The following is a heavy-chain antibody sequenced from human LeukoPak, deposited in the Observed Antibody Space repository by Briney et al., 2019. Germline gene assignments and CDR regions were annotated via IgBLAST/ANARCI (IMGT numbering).Heavy chain of an antibody. CDR3: AEDRATGTTRINYYYGMDV. V-gene: IGHV3-23*01. D-gene: IGHD1-1*01. CDR2: ISGSGGST. Sequence: GGSLRLSCAASGFTFSSYAMSWVRQAPGKGLEWVTAISGSGGSTYYADSVKGRFTISRDNSKNTLYLQMNSLRAEDTAVYYCAEDRATGTTRINYYYGMDVWGQGTTVTVSS. CDR1: GFTFSSYA. J-gene: IGHJ6*02.